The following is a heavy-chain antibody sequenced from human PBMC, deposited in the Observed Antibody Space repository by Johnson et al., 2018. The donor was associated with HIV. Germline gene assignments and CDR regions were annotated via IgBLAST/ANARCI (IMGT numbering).Heavy chain of an antibody. J-gene: IGHJ3*02. V-gene: IGHV3-30-3*01. CDR2: ISYDGSNK. D-gene: IGHD1-26*01. CDR3: ARDWSLNSREVAFDI. Sequence: VQLVESGGGVVQPGRSLRLSCAASKFTFSSYAMHWVRQAPGKGLEWVAVISYDGSNKYYADSVKGRFTISRDNSKNTLYLQMNSLRVEDTAVYYCARDWSLNSREVAFDIWGQGTMVTVSS. CDR1: KFTFSSYA.